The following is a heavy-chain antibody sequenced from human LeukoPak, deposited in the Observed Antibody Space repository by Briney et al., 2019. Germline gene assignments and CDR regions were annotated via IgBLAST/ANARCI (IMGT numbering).Heavy chain of an antibody. CDR2: ISSSSSYI. D-gene: IGHD5-24*01. Sequence: GGSLRLSCTASGFTFSSYSMNWVRQAPGKGLEWVSSISSSSSYIYYADSVKGRFTISRDNAKNSLYLQMNSLRAEDTAVYYCARAAGEMATIRYWGQGTLVTVSS. J-gene: IGHJ4*02. CDR3: ARAAGEMATIRY. V-gene: IGHV3-21*01. CDR1: GFTFSSYS.